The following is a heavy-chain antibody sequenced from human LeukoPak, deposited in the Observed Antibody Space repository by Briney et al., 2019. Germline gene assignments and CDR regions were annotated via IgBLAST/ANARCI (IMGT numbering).Heavy chain of an antibody. V-gene: IGHV3-74*01. CDR2: INSDGRTT. J-gene: IGHJ4*02. CDR3: ARSLCGGDCYPLDY. Sequence: GGSLRLSCAASGFTFSSYWMHWVRQAPGKGLVRVSRINSDGRTTSYADSVKGRFTISRDNAKNSLYLQMNSLRAEDTAVYYCARSLCGGDCYPLDYWGQGTLVTVSS. D-gene: IGHD2-21*02. CDR1: GFTFSSYW.